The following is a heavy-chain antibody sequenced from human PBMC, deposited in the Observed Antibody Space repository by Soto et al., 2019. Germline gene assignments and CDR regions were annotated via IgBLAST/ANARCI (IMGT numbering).Heavy chain of an antibody. D-gene: IGHD6-19*01. Sequence: PGGSLRLSCAGSGFTFSSYEMNWVRQAPGKGLEWVSYISSSGSTIYYADSVKGRFTISRDNAKNSLYLQMNSLRAEDTAVYFCARVWQVAIDSWSQGTLVTVSS. CDR3: ARVWQVAIDS. V-gene: IGHV3-48*03. J-gene: IGHJ4*02. CDR1: GFTFSSYE. CDR2: ISSSGSTI.